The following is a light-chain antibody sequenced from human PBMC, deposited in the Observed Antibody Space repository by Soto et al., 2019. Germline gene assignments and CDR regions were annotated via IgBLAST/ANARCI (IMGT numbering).Light chain of an antibody. CDR3: SSYAGSMNLI. CDR1: SSDVGGHNH. J-gene: IGLJ2*01. V-gene: IGLV2-8*01. CDR2: EDT. Sequence: QSALTQPPSASGSPGQSVTISCTGSSSDVGGHNHVSWYQQHPGKSPKLMIYEDTKRPSGVPGRFSGSKSVNTASLTVSGLQAEDEADYYCSSYAGSMNLIFGGGTKLTVL.